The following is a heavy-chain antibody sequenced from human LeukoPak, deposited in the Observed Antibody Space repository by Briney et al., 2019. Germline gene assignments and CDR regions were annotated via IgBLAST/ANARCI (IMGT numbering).Heavy chain of an antibody. Sequence: GGSLRLSCAASGFTFSSYAMNWVRQAPGKGLEWVSYISGSGSAIYYADSVKGRFTISRDNAKNSLYLQMNSLRAEDTAVYYCAELGITMIGGVWGKGTTVTTSS. V-gene: IGHV3-48*03. J-gene: IGHJ6*04. CDR2: ISGSGSAI. CDR3: AELGITMIGGV. D-gene: IGHD3-10*02. CDR1: GFTFSSYA.